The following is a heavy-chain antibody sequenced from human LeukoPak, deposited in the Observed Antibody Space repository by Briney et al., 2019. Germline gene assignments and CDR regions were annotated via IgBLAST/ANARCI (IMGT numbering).Heavy chain of an antibody. Sequence: ASVKVSCKASGYTFTSYGISWVRQAPGQGLEWMGWISAYNGNTNYAQKLQGRVTMTTDTSTSTAYMELRSLRSDDTAVYYCARRVTVVITTDAFDIWGQGTMVTVSS. V-gene: IGHV1-18*01. CDR3: ARRVTVVITTDAFDI. D-gene: IGHD3-22*01. J-gene: IGHJ3*02. CDR2: ISAYNGNT. CDR1: GYTFTSYG.